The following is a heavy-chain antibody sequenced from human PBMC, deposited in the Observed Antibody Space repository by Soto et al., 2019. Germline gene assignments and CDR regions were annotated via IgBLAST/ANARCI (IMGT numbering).Heavy chain of an antibody. CDR2: IRSKAYGGTT. CDR1: GFTFGDYA. J-gene: IGHJ6*02. Sequence: GGSLRLSCTASGFTFGDYAMSWFRQAPGKGLEWVGFIRSKAYGGTTEYAASVKGRFTISRDDSKSIAYLQMNSLKTEDTAVYYCTTVTSSQSYYYYYYGMDVWGQGTTVTVSS. D-gene: IGHD2-2*01. CDR3: TTVTSSQSYYYYYYGMDV. V-gene: IGHV3-49*03.